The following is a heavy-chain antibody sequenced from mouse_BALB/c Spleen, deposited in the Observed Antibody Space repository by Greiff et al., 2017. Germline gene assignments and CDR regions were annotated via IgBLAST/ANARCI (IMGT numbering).Heavy chain of an antibody. CDR3: ARWITTASMDY. J-gene: IGHJ4*01. D-gene: IGHD1-2*01. Sequence: QVQLQQSAAELARPGASVKMSCKASGYTFTSYTMHWVKQRPGQGLEWIGYINPSSGYTEYNQKFKDKTTLTADKSSSTAYMQLSSLTSEDSAVYYCARWITTASMDYWGQGTSVTVSS. CDR2: INPSSGYT. CDR1: GYTFTSYT. V-gene: IGHV1-4*02.